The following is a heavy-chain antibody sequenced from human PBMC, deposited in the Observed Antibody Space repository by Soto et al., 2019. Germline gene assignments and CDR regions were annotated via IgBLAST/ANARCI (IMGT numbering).Heavy chain of an antibody. CDR3: AKEGVKYYDILTGDFDY. Sequence: GGSLRLSCAASGFTFSSYGMHWVRQAPGKGLEWVAVISYDGSNKYYADSVKGRFTISRDNSKNTLYLQMNSLRAEDTVVYYCAKEGVKYYDILTGDFDYWGQGTLVTVSS. CDR2: ISYDGSNK. V-gene: IGHV3-30*18. CDR1: GFTFSSYG. J-gene: IGHJ4*02. D-gene: IGHD3-9*01.